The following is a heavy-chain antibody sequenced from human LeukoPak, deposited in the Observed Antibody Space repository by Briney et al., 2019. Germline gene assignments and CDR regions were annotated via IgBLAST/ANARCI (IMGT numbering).Heavy chain of an antibody. CDR2: ISYDGSNK. CDR3: ARIRDDYNPLDY. Sequence: GGSLRLSCAASGFTFSSYGMHWVRQAPGKGLEWVAVISYDGSNKYYADSVKGRFTISRDNSKNTLYLQMNSLRAEDTAVYYCARIRDDYNPLDYWGQGTLVTVSS. CDR1: GFTFSSYG. D-gene: IGHD5-24*01. V-gene: IGHV3-30*03. J-gene: IGHJ4*02.